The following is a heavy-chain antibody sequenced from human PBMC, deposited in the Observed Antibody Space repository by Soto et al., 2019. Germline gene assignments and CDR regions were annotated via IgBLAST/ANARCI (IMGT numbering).Heavy chain of an antibody. Sequence: EVQLVQSGAEVKKPGESLTISCKASGYIFTTNWIGWVRQMPGKGPEWMGIIYPSDSDTRYRSTFQGQVTISADKSISTTYLQWSSLKASDTAMYYGARLFGSGWSGFDPWGQGTLVTVSS. CDR1: GYIFTTNW. V-gene: IGHV5-51*03. CDR3: ARLFGSGWSGFDP. J-gene: IGHJ5*02. D-gene: IGHD6-19*01. CDR2: IYPSDSDT.